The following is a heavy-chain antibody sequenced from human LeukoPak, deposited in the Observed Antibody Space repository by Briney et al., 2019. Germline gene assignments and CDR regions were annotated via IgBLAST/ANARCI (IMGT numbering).Heavy chain of an antibody. D-gene: IGHD3-16*02. CDR3: SRDYYDYVWGSYRTRNRKAFVI. Sequence: SVKLSCKASGGTFSSYAINWVRQAPGQGLERMGVIIPIFGTANYAQKFQGRVTITADESTSTAYMKLSSLRSEATAVYYCSRDYYDYVWGSYRTRNRKAFVIWGQGAMVTVSS. J-gene: IGHJ3*02. CDR1: GGTFSSYA. V-gene: IGHV1-69*01. CDR2: IIPIFGTA.